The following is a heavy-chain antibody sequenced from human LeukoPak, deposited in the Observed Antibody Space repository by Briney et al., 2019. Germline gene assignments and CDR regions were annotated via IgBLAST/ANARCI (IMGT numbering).Heavy chain of an antibody. Sequence: ASVKVSCKASGGTFSSYAISWVRQAPGQGLEWMGGIIPIFGTANYAQKFQGRVTITADESTSTAYMELSSLRSEDTAVYYCARGDRYGSGWYSGSGPGMDVWGQGTTVTVSS. J-gene: IGHJ6*02. V-gene: IGHV1-69*01. CDR2: IIPIFGTA. D-gene: IGHD6-19*01. CDR3: ARGDRYGSGWYSGSGPGMDV. CDR1: GGTFSSYA.